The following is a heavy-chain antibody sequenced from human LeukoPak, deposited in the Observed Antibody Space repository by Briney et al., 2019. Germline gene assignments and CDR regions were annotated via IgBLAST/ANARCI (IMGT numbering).Heavy chain of an antibody. J-gene: IGHJ4*02. CDR2: IHYNGNN. Sequence: PSETLSLTCTVSGGTISGYYWSWLRQPPGKGLAWIGYIHYNGNNNYNPSLKSRVTISVDTSKNQFALKLSAVTAADTAVYYCANYHDYSNFQGAYYLDYWGQGTLVTVSS. CDR3: ANYHDYSNFQGAYYLDY. CDR1: GGTISGYY. D-gene: IGHD4-11*01. V-gene: IGHV4-59*08.